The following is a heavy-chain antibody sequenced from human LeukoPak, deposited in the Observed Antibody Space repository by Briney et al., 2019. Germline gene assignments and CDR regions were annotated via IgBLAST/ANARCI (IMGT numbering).Heavy chain of an antibody. D-gene: IGHD2-21*02. V-gene: IGHV3-23*01. CDR2: ISGSGGAGT. J-gene: IGHJ4*02. CDR3: AKDRREGIVVVTAVFDY. CDR1: GFTFSSYA. Sequence: SGGSLRLSCAGSGFTFSSYAMSWVRQAPGKGLEWVSTISGSGGAGTYYADSVKGRFTISRDNSKNTLYLQMNSLRAEDTAVYYCAKDRREGIVVVTAVFDYWGQGTLVTVSS.